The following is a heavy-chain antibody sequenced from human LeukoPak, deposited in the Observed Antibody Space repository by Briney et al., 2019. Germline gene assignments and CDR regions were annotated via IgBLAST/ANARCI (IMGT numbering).Heavy chain of an antibody. V-gene: IGHV4-38-2*01. CDR3: ASSKYQLLYAYYFDY. D-gene: IGHD2-2*02. Sequence: SETLSHTCAVSGYSISSGYYWGWIRQPPGKGLEWIGSIYHSGSTYYNPSLKSRVTISVDTSKNQFSLKLSSVTAADTAVYYCASSKYQLLYAYYFDYWGQGTLVTVSS. J-gene: IGHJ4*02. CDR2: IYHSGST. CDR1: GYSISSGYY.